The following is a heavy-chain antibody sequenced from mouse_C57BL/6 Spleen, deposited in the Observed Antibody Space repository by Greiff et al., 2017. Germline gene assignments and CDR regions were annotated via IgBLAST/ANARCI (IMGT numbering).Heavy chain of an antibody. D-gene: IGHD1-1*01. J-gene: IGHJ3*01. CDR2: INPGSGGT. V-gene: IGHV1-54*01. CDR1: GYAFTNYL. Sequence: QVQLQQSGAELVRPGTSVKVSCKASGYAFTNYLIEWVKQRPGQGLEWIGVINPGSGGTNYNEKFKGKATLTADKSSSTAYMQLSSLTSEDSAVYFCARSSDYYGSSPRFAYWGQRTLVTVSA. CDR3: ARSSDYYGSSPRFAY.